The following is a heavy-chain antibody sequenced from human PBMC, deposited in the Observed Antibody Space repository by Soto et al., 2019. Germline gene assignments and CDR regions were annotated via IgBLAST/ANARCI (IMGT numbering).Heavy chain of an antibody. V-gene: IGHV4-59*08. CDR3: ASTTMLRGVYFDY. D-gene: IGHD3-10*01. CDR2: IYYTGST. Sequence: SETLSLTCTVSGASISTYYWSWIRQPPGKGLEWIGYIYYTGSTDYNPSLKSRVPLSVDTSKNQFSLKLSSVTATDTAVYYCASTTMLRGVYFDYWGQGTLVTVSS. J-gene: IGHJ4*02. CDR1: GASISTYY.